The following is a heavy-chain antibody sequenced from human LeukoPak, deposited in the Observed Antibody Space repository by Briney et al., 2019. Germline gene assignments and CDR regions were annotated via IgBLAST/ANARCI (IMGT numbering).Heavy chain of an antibody. CDR3: AHSSGYSDY. J-gene: IGHJ4*02. D-gene: IGHD3-22*01. CDR2: INSDGSST. V-gene: IGHV3-74*01. CDR1: GFTFSSYW. Sequence: GGSLRLSCAASGFTFSSYWMHWVRQAPGKGLVWVSRINSDGSSTSYADSVKGRFTISRDNAKKSLYLQMNSLRVEDTAVYYCAHSSGYSDYWGQGTLVTVSS.